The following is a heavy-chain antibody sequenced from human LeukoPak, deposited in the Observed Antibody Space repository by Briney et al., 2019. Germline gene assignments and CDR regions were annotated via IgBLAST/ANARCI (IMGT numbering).Heavy chain of an antibody. Sequence: GGSLRLSCAASGFTVSSNYMSWVRQAPGKGLEWVSVIYSGGSTYYADSVEGRFTISRDNSKNTLYLQMNSLRAEDTAVYYCASQSYGSGSSGGLDVWGQGTTVTVSS. CDR1: GFTVSSNY. D-gene: IGHD3-10*01. J-gene: IGHJ6*02. V-gene: IGHV3-53*01. CDR2: IYSGGST. CDR3: ASQSYGSGSSGGLDV.